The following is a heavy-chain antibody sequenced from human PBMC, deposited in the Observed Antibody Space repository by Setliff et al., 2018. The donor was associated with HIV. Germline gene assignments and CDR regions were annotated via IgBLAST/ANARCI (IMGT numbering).Heavy chain of an antibody. CDR2: IIPILGVA. CDR3: ARVAWYYSFWSGLGDAFDI. Sequence: ASVKVSCKASGGTFSSYAIIWVRQAPGQGLEWMGGIIPILGVANFAQKFQGRVTITADKSTSTAYMELSSLRSEDTAVYYCARVAWYYSFWSGLGDAFDIWGQGTMVTVS. V-gene: IGHV1-69*10. D-gene: IGHD3-3*01. CDR1: GGTFSSYA. J-gene: IGHJ3*02.